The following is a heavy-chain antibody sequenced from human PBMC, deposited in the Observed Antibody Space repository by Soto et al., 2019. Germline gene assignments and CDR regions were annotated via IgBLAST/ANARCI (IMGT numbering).Heavy chain of an antibody. D-gene: IGHD1-26*01. V-gene: IGHV3-23*01. CDR2: ITGSGGST. CDR1: GFTLSTYA. J-gene: IGHJ4*02. Sequence: GSLRLSCVASGFTLSTYAMSWVRQAPGKGLEWVSGITGSGGSTYYADSVKGRFTISRDNSKSTVSLHMNSLRAEDTAVYYCVILALGKFDFWGQGNLVT. CDR3: VILALGKFDF.